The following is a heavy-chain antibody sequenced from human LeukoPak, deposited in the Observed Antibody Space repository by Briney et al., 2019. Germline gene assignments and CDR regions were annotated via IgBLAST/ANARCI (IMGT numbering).Heavy chain of an antibody. D-gene: IGHD6-19*01. CDR2: IYYSGNT. J-gene: IGHJ6*02. V-gene: IGHV4-59*01. Sequence: SETLSLTCTVSGGSISSYYWSWIRQPPGKGLEWIGYIYYSGNTNYNPSLKSRVTISVDTSKNQFSLKLSSVTAADTAVYYCARWGVSGWFKDYGMDVWGQGTTVTVSS. CDR1: GGSISSYY. CDR3: ARWGVSGWFKDYGMDV.